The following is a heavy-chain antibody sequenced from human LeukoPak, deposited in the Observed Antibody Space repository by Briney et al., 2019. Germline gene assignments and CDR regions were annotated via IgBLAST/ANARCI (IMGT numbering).Heavy chain of an antibody. Sequence: SETLSLTCSFSGGSISDYYWSWIRQPPAKGLEWIGHIFLTGTTDYNPSLKSRVIISVDTSKKQFSLKLSSLTAADTAVYYCARLRWQPVGPYFDDWGQGTLVTVSS. D-gene: IGHD4-23*01. J-gene: IGHJ4*02. CDR2: IFLTGTT. V-gene: IGHV4-59*01. CDR3: ARLRWQPVGPYFDD. CDR1: GGSISDYY.